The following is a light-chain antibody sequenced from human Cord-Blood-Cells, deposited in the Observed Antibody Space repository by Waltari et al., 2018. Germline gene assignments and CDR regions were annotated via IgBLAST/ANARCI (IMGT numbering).Light chain of an antibody. CDR3: QQYNNWPPWT. J-gene: IGKJ1*01. CDR2: GAS. Sequence: EIVMTQSPATLSVSPGERATLSCRARHGVSSNLAWYQQKPGQAPRLLIYGASTRATGIPARFSGSGSGTEFTLTISSLQSEDFAVYYCQQYNNWPPWTFGQGTKVEIK. CDR1: HGVSSN. V-gene: IGKV3-15*01.